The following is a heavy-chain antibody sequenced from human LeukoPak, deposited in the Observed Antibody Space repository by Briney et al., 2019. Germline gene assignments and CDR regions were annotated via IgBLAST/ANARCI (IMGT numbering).Heavy chain of an antibody. CDR1: GGTISGYY. CDR2: IYNSENS. CDR3: ARGPYTSGWFSFDY. D-gene: IGHD6-19*01. Sequence: SETLSLTCTVSGGTISGYYCSWMRQPAGRGLEWIGRIYNSENSDHNPPLKSRVTMSVDTSKNQFSLRLSSVTAADTAVYYCARGPYTSGWFSFDYWGQGTLVTVSS. V-gene: IGHV4-4*07. J-gene: IGHJ4*02.